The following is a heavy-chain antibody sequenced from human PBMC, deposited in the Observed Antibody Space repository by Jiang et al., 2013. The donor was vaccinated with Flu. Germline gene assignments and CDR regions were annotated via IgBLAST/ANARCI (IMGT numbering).Heavy chain of an antibody. CDR2: ISYDGSNK. D-gene: IGHD3-16*02. J-gene: IGHJ6*02. Sequence: VQLVESGGGVVQPGRSLRLSCAASGFTFSSYAMHWVRQAPGKGLEWVAVISYDGSNKYYADSVKGRFTISRDNSKNTLYLQMNSLRAEDTAVYYCASVGGVIVPDYYYYYGMDVWGQGTTVTVSS. CDR1: GFTFSSYA. CDR3: ASVGGVIVPDYYYYYGMDV. V-gene: IGHV3-30*01.